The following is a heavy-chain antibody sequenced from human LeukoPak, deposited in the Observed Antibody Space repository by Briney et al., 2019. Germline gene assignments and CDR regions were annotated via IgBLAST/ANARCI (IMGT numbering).Heavy chain of an antibody. CDR2: ISGSSSYI. J-gene: IGHJ3*02. Sequence: GGSLRLSCAASGFTFSSYSMNWVRQAPGKGLEWVSSISGSSSYIYYPGSVKGRFTISRENAKNSLYLQMNSLRAGDTAVYYCARDLAQRVVPAARAFDIWDQGTMVTVSS. V-gene: IGHV3-21*01. CDR3: ARDLAQRVVPAARAFDI. D-gene: IGHD2-2*01. CDR1: GFTFSSYS.